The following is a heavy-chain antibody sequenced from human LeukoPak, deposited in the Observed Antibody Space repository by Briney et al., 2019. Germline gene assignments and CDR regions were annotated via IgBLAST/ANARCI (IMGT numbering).Heavy chain of an antibody. J-gene: IGHJ4*02. CDR3: TRGLPGIAAAGPFDY. Sequence: GGSLRLSCTASGFTFGDYAMSWVRQAPGKGLEGVGFIRSKAYGGTTEYAASVKGRFTISRDDSKSIAYLQMNSLKTEDTAVYYCTRGLPGIAAAGPFDYWGQGTLVTVSS. CDR1: GFTFGDYA. D-gene: IGHD6-13*01. CDR2: IRSKAYGGTT. V-gene: IGHV3-49*04.